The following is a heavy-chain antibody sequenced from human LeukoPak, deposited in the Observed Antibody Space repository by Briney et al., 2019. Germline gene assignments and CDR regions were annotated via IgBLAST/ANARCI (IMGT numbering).Heavy chain of an antibody. J-gene: IGHJ4*02. CDR3: ARWRSTWVFDY. CDR2: MYPGDSDT. CDR1: GYRFTNYW. D-gene: IGHD2/OR15-2a*01. Sequence: GESLKISCKASGYRFTNYWIGWVRQMPGKGLEWMGIMYPGDSDTRYSPSFQGRVTISADKSISTAYLQWSSLKASDTAIYYCARWRSTWVFDYWGQGTLVTVSP. V-gene: IGHV5-51*01.